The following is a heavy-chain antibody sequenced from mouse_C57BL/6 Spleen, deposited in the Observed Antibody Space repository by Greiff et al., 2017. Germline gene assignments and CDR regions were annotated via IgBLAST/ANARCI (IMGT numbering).Heavy chain of an antibody. CDR2: ISSGSSTI. Sequence: EVMLVESGGGLVKPGGSLKLSCAASGFTFSDYGMHWVRQAPEKGLEWVAYISSGSSTIYYADTVKGRFTISRDNAKNTLFLQMTSLRSEDTAMYYCARGQLTNPFAYWGQGTLVTVSA. V-gene: IGHV5-17*01. D-gene: IGHD6-1*01. CDR3: ARGQLTNPFAY. J-gene: IGHJ3*01. CDR1: GFTFSDYG.